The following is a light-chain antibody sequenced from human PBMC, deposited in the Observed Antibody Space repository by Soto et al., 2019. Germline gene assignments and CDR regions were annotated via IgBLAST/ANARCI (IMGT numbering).Light chain of an antibody. Sequence: EIVMTQSPATLSVSPGEGATLSCRASQGIGSTLAWYQQKPGQTPRLLIYGASTRATGVPARFSGSASGTEFTLTITSLEPEDFAVYYCQQRSNWPPAFTFGPGTKVDIK. CDR1: QGIGST. CDR2: GAS. J-gene: IGKJ3*01. V-gene: IGKV3-15*01. CDR3: QQRSNWPPAFT.